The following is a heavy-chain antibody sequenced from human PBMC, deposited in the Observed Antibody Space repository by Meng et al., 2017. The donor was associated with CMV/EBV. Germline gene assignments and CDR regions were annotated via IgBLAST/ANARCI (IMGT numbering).Heavy chain of an antibody. Sequence: ASVKVSCKASGYTFTSYDINWVRQATGQGLEWMGWMNPNSGNTGYAQKFQGRVTMTRNTSISTAYMELSSLRSEDTAVYYCAREGVVVPAAIQEFDYWGQGTLVTVSS. CDR1: GYTFTSYD. D-gene: IGHD2-2*02. J-gene: IGHJ4*02. CDR2: MNPNSGNT. V-gene: IGHV1-8*01. CDR3: AREGVVVPAAIQEFDY.